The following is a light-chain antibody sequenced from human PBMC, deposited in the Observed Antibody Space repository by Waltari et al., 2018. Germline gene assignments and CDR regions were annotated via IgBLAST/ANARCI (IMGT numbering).Light chain of an antibody. CDR2: DVN. V-gene: IGLV2-11*01. J-gene: IGLJ2*01. CDR1: TSDIGGYNY. Sequence: QSALTQPRSVSGSPAQSVTISCSGTTSDIGGYNYVSWYQQYPGKAPKLIIDDVNKRPPGVPDRFSGSKSGNTASLTISGLQTEDEADYYCCSYAGPDNHVVFGGGTKMTVL. CDR3: CSYAGPDNHVV.